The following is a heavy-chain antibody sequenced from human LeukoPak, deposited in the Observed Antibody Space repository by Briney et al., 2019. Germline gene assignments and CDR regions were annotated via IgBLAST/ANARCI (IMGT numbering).Heavy chain of an antibody. V-gene: IGHV1-69*13. D-gene: IGHD3-10*01. CDR3: ARLRFGELTASFDY. Sequence: SVKVSCKASGGTFSSYAISWVRQDPGQGLEWMGGIIPIFGTANYAQKFQGRVTITADESTSTAYMELSSLRSEETAVYYCARLRFGELTASFDYWGQGTLVTVSS. J-gene: IGHJ4*02. CDR2: IIPIFGTA. CDR1: GGTFSSYA.